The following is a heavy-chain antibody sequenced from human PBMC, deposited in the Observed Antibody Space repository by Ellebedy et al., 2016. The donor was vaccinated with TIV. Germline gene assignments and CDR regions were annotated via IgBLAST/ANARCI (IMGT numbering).Heavy chain of an antibody. CDR3: ARGKDALDV. V-gene: IGHV3-74*01. Sequence: GESLKISXAASGFTIRNYWIHWVRQAPGKGLVWVSGIDSDGRSTSYADSVKGRFTISRDNAKKTLYLQMNSLRAEDTAVYYCARGKDALDVWGLGTMVAVSS. CDR2: IDSDGRST. J-gene: IGHJ3*01. CDR1: GFTIRNYW.